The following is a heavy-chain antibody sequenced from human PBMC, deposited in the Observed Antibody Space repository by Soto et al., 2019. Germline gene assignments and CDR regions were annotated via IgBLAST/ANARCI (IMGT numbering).Heavy chain of an antibody. V-gene: IGHV1-69*01. CDR3: ASRAGVIGYYYYGMDV. D-gene: IGHD2-21*01. J-gene: IGHJ6*02. CDR1: GGTFSSYA. CDR2: IIPIFGTA. Sequence: QVQLVQSGAEVKKPGSSVKVSCKASGGTFSSYAISWVRQAPGQGLEWMGGIIPIFGTANYAQKFQGRVTITADESTSTAYRGLRSLRSEDTAVYYCASRAGVIGYYYYGMDVWGQGTTVTVSS.